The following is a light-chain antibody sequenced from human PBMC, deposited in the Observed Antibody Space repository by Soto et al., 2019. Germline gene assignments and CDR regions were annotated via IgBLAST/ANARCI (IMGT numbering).Light chain of an antibody. V-gene: IGKV3D-15*01. CDR1: QSLNTD. CDR3: QQYNNWPPWT. J-gene: IGKJ1*01. CDR2: GAS. Sequence: EILMTQSPDSLSVSPGETATLSCRASQSLNTDLAWYQQKPGQAPRLLIYGASSRATGIPNRFSGSGSGTEFTLTISSLQSEDFAVYYCQQYNNWPPWTFGQGTKVDIK.